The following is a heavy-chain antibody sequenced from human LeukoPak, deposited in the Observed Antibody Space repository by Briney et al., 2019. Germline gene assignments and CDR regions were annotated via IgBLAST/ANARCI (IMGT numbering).Heavy chain of an antibody. D-gene: IGHD3-16*01. CDR1: GGSFSGYY. J-gene: IGHJ6*04. CDR3: ARGPRFPDV. CDR2: INHSGST. Sequence: SETLSLTCAVYGGSFSGYYWSWIRQPPGKGLEWIGEINHSGSTNYNPSLKSRVTISVDTSKNQFSLKLSSVTVADTAVYYCARGPRFPDVWGKGTTVTVSS. V-gene: IGHV4-34*01.